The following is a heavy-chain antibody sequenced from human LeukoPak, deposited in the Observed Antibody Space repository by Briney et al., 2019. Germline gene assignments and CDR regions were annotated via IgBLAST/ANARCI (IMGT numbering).Heavy chain of an antibody. D-gene: IGHD6-13*01. Sequence: SETLSLTCTVSGGSISSYYWSWIRQPAGKGLEWIGRIYTSGSTNYNPSLKSRVTMSVDTSKNQFSLKLSSVTAADTAVYHCAAGYSSSWYSDYWGQGTLVTVSS. V-gene: IGHV4-4*07. CDR3: AAGYSSSWYSDY. CDR1: GGSISSYY. CDR2: IYTSGST. J-gene: IGHJ4*02.